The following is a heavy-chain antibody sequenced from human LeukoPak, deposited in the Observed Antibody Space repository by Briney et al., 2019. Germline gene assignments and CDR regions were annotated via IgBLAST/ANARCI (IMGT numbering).Heavy chain of an antibody. Sequence: GGSLRLSCAASGFIFSSHWMSWVRQGPGKGLEWVANIKQDGSEKYYVDSVKGRFTISRDNAKNSLYLQMNSLRAEDTAVYYCARGVGSSSYYFDYWGQGTLVTVSS. V-gene: IGHV3-7*01. D-gene: IGHD6-6*01. J-gene: IGHJ4*02. CDR1: GFIFSSHW. CDR3: ARGVGSSSYYFDY. CDR2: IKQDGSEK.